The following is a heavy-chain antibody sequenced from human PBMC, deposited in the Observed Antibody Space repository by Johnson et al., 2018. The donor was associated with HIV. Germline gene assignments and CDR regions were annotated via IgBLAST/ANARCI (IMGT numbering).Heavy chain of an antibody. J-gene: IGHJ3*02. Sequence: VQLVESRGVLVQPGGSLRLSCAASGFTVSSNEMSWVRQAPGKGLEWVSSISGGCTYYADAVKGRFTFVRDNAKNSVYLQMTSLRVEDTAVYYCAREEGGSRPFDIWGQGTMVTVSS. CDR1: GFTVSSNE. V-gene: IGHV3-38-3*01. CDR2: ISGGCT. CDR3: AREEGGSRPFDI. D-gene: IGHD2-15*01.